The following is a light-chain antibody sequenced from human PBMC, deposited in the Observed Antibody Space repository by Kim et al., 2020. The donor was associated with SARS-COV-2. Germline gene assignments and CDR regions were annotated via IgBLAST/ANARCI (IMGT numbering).Light chain of an antibody. CDR1: QGIKTW. V-gene: IGKV1-12*01. J-gene: IGKJ4*01. CDR3: QQGSSSPLT. Sequence: DIQMTQSPSSVSASVGDRGTITCRASQGIKTWLIWYQQKPGKAPTLLIYDASTLERGVPPRFSGSGAGTDFSLTISSLQPEDFATYFCQQGSSSPLTFGGGTKVEIK. CDR2: DAS.